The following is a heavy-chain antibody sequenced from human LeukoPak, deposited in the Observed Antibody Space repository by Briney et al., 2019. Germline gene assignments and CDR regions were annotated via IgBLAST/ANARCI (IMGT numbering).Heavy chain of an antibody. CDR3: AARYSGYDYVIY. CDR1: GLIVSSNY. V-gene: IGHV3-23*01. Sequence: GGCLRLFCAASGLIVSSNYMRWVSQAPGKGLEWVSAISGSGGNTYYADSVKGRFTISRDNSKNTLYLQMNSLRAEDTAVNYCAARYSGYDYVIYWGQGTLVTVSS. CDR2: ISGSGGNT. J-gene: IGHJ4*02. D-gene: IGHD5-12*01.